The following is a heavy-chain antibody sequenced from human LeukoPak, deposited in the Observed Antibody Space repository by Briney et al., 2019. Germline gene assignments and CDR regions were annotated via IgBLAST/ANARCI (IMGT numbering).Heavy chain of an antibody. Sequence: GGSLRLSCAASGFTFSNAWMSSVRQAPGKGLECVCRIKSKTDGGTTDYAAPVKGRFTISRDNSKNTLFLQMNSLRAEDAAVYYCAKAPATSCSGVYCYPFDHWGQGTLVTVSS. J-gene: IGHJ4*02. CDR1: GFTFSNAW. D-gene: IGHD2-15*01. CDR2: IKSKTDGGTT. V-gene: IGHV3-15*01. CDR3: AKAPATSCSGVYCYPFDH.